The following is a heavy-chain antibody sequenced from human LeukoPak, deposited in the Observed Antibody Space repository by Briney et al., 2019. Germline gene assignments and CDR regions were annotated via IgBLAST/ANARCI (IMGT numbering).Heavy chain of an antibody. CDR3: ARGGSTTWRIGYYFDY. Sequence: TSETLSLTCTVSGGSINSYYWNWIRQSPGQGLEWIGFIYSAGSTNYNPSLKSRVAISVDTSQNQSSLKLSSVTAADAAVYYCARGGSTTWRIGYYFDYWGQGALVTVSS. CDR2: IYSAGST. J-gene: IGHJ4*02. D-gene: IGHD6-13*01. CDR1: GGSINSYY. V-gene: IGHV4-59*01.